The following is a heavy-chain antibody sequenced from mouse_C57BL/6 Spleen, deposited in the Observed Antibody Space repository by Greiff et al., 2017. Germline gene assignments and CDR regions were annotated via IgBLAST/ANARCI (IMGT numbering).Heavy chain of an antibody. J-gene: IGHJ4*01. V-gene: IGHV3-6*01. CDR2: ISYDGSN. Sequence: EVKLQESGPGLVKPSQSLSLTCSVTGYSITSGYYWNWIRQFPGNKLEWMGYISYDGSNNYNPSLKNRISITRDTSKNQFFLKLNSVTTEDTATYYCAREGHHYGSSHYYAMDYWGQGTSVTVSS. CDR3: AREGHHYGSSHYYAMDY. D-gene: IGHD1-1*01. CDR1: GYSITSGYY.